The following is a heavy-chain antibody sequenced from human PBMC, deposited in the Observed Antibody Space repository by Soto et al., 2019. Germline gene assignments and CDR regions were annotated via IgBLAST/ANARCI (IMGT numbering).Heavy chain of an antibody. Sequence: GASVKVSCKASGYTFTSYYMHWVRQAPGQGLEWMGIINPSGGITSYAQKFQGRVTMTRDTSTSTVYMELSSLRSEDTAVYYCASQDSVRGDLFDYWGQGTLVTVSS. D-gene: IGHD3-10*01. CDR2: INPSGGIT. CDR3: ASQDSVRGDLFDY. J-gene: IGHJ4*02. CDR1: GYTFTSYY. V-gene: IGHV1-46*01.